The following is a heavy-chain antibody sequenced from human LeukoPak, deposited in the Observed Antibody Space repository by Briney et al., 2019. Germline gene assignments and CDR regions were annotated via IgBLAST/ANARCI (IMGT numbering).Heavy chain of an antibody. CDR1: GFTFSSYA. Sequence: PGGSLRLSCAASGFTFSSYAMSWVRQAPGKGLEWVSAISGSGGSTYYADSVKGRFTISRDNSKNTLYLQMNSLRAEDTAVYYCGKMGGGKSYSLYYFDYWGQGTLVTVSS. D-gene: IGHD1-26*01. V-gene: IGHV3-23*01. CDR3: GKMGGGKSYSLYYFDY. J-gene: IGHJ4*02. CDR2: ISGSGGST.